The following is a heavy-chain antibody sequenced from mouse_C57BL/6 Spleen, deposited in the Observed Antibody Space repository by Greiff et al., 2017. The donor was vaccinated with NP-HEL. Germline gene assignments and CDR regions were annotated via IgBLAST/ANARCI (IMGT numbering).Heavy chain of an antibody. CDR3: TTSSKGDY. D-gene: IGHD1-1*01. CDR1: GFNIKDDY. Sequence: VQLQQSGAELVRPGASVKLSCTASGFNIKDDYMHWVKQRPEQGLEWIGWIDPENGDTEYASKFQGKATITADTSSNTAYLQLSSLTSEDTAVYYCTTSSKGDYWGQGTTLTVSS. CDR2: IDPENGDT. J-gene: IGHJ2*01. V-gene: IGHV14-4*01.